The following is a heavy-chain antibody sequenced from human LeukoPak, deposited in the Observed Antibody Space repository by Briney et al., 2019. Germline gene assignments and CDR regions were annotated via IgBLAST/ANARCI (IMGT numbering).Heavy chain of an antibody. Sequence: GGSLRLSCTATGFTFSLYWMTWVRQAPEKGLEWVANIKEDASEKDYVDSVKGRFTISRDNGKNSLYLQMNSLRGEDTAVYYCARLNWNYADYWGQGTLVTVSS. CDR3: ARLNWNYADY. CDR2: IKEDASEK. J-gene: IGHJ4*02. CDR1: GFTFSLYW. V-gene: IGHV3-7*01. D-gene: IGHD3-3*01.